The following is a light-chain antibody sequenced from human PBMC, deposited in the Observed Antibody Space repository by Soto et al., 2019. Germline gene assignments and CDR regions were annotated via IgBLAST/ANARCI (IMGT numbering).Light chain of an antibody. J-gene: IGKJ1*01. CDR3: QKYNSAPRT. Sequence: DIQLTQSPSFLSASVGDRDTITCRASQGISTYLAWFQQTPGKAPKLLIYAASTLQSGVPSRFSGSGSGTDFTLTISSLQPEDVATYYWQKYNSAPRTFGQGTKVEIK. CDR2: AAS. CDR1: QGISTY. V-gene: IGKV1-27*01.